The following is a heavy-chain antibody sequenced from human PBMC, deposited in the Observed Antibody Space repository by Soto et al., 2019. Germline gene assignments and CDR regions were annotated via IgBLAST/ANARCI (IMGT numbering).Heavy chain of an antibody. CDR1: GFTFNSYA. V-gene: IGHV3-23*01. J-gene: IGHJ4*02. D-gene: IGHD6-19*01. CDR3: AREYSSAWKTVDY. Sequence: EVQLLESGGGLVQPGRSLRLSCAASGFTFNSYAVSWVRQAPGKGLEWVSAISDIGGTTYYADSVKGRFTISRDNSKNTLYLQMNSLGAEDTAVYYCAREYSSAWKTVDYWGQGTLVTVSS. CDR2: ISDIGGTT.